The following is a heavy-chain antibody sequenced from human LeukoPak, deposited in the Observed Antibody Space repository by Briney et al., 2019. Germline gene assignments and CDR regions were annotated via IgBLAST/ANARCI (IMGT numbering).Heavy chain of an antibody. CDR3: AKDITRVRGVIYYYGMDV. J-gene: IGHJ6*02. V-gene: IGHV3-43*01. CDR2: ISWDGGST. Sequence: AGGSLRLSCAASGFTFDDYTMHWVRQAPGKGLEWVSLISWDGGSTYYADSVKGRFTISRDNSKNSLYLQMNSLRTEDTALYYCAKDITRVRGVIYYYGMDVWGQGTTVTVSS. D-gene: IGHD3-10*01. CDR1: GFTFDDYT.